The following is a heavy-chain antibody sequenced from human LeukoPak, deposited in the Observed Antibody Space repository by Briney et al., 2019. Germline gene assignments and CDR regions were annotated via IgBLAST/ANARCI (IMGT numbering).Heavy chain of an antibody. D-gene: IGHD3-22*01. CDR1: GFTFNNYG. J-gene: IGHJ4*02. Sequence: GGSLRLSCAASGFTFNNYGIHWVRQAPGKGLGWVALISYDGSIKYYADSVKGRFTISRDNSKNTLYLQMNSLRAEDTAVYYCAKGYYYDSDGYYQHFDYWGQGTLVTVSS. CDR3: AKGYYYDSDGYYQHFDY. CDR2: ISYDGSIK. V-gene: IGHV3-30*18.